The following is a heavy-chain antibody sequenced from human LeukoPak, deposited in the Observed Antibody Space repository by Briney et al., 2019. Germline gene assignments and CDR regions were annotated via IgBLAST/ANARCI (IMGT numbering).Heavy chain of an antibody. D-gene: IGHD3-10*01. CDR3: ARAAKFYFGSETYYYFDY. V-gene: IGHV4-59*01. Sequence: MPSETLSLTCTVSSGSISNSYWSWIRQPPGKGLEWIGHISFTGGTTYNPSPESRVTISLDTSKHQFSLRLTSVTAADTAVYFCARAAKFYFGSETYYYFDYWGQGSLVTVSS. J-gene: IGHJ4*02. CDR2: ISFTGGT. CDR1: SGSISNSY.